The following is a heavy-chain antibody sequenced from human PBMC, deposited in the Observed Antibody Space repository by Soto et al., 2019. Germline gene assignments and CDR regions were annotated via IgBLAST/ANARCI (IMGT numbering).Heavy chain of an antibody. J-gene: IGHJ4*02. CDR2: LGWNSGDI. CDR1: GFRFDGHA. CDR3: VRFCYSEGTENFDY. V-gene: IGHV3-9*01. D-gene: IGHD2-2*02. Sequence: EVQLVESGGGLVQPGRSLRLSCVASGFRFDGHAMHWVRQTPGKGLEWVSGLGWNSGDIDYADFVKGRFTISRDNAKNSLNLPMNLLRAGERAMDYGVRFCYSEGTENFDYWGQGTLVTVSS.